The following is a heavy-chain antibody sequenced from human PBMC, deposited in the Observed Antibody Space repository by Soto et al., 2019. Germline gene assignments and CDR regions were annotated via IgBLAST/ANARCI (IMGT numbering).Heavy chain of an antibody. D-gene: IGHD2-15*01. Sequence: QVQLVESGGGVVQPGGSLRLSCAASGFTFSSYGMHWVRQAPGKGLEWVAVIWYDGSNKYYADSVKGRFTISRDNSKNTLYLQMNSLRAEDTAVYYCARADCSGGSCYGYYYYYGMDVWGQGTTVTVSS. CDR3: ARADCSGGSCYGYYYYYGMDV. V-gene: IGHV3-33*08. CDR1: GFTFSSYG. CDR2: IWYDGSNK. J-gene: IGHJ6*02.